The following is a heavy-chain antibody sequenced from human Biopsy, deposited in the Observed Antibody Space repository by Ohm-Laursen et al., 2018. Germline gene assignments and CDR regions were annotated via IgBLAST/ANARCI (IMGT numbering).Heavy chain of an antibody. Sequence: SLRLSCTASGFDFSDYSMSWVRQAPGKGLEWVALISGDGNDQFYAESAKGRFTVSRDNSKNTVDLQMNNLKTEDTAVYYCAKDWLQSWYFDHWGQGTLVTVSS. D-gene: IGHD5-24*01. J-gene: IGHJ4*02. V-gene: IGHV3-30*18. CDR3: AKDWLQSWYFDH. CDR1: GFDFSDYS. CDR2: ISGDGNDQ.